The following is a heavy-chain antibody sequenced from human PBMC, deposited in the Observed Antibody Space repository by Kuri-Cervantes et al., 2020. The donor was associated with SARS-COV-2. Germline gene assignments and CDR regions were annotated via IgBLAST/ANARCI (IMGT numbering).Heavy chain of an antibody. CDR2: TYYRSKWYD. V-gene: IGHV6-1*01. J-gene: IGHJ6*02. D-gene: IGHD2-2*01. CDR1: GDSVSSKIAA. CDR3: ARSAAAFYGMDV. Sequence: SETLSLTCAISGDSVSSKIAAWNWIRQSPSRGLEWLGRTYYRSKWYDDYAVSVKSRISINPDTSKNQFSLHLNSVTPEDTAVYYCARSAAAFYGMDVWGQGTTVTVSS.